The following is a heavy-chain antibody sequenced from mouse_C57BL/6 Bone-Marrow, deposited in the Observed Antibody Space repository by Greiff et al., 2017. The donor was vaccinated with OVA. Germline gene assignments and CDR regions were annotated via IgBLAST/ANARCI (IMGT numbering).Heavy chain of an antibody. CDR3: ARDYGSPYYAMDY. D-gene: IGHD1-1*01. CDR2: ISDGGSYT. Sequence: EVKLMESGGGLVKPGGSLKLSCAASGFTFSSYAMSWVRQTPEKRLEWVATISDGGSYTYYPDNVKGRFTISRDNAKNNLYLQMSHLKAEDTARYYCARDYGSPYYAMDYWGQGTSVTVSS. V-gene: IGHV5-4*01. J-gene: IGHJ4*01. CDR1: GFTFSSYA.